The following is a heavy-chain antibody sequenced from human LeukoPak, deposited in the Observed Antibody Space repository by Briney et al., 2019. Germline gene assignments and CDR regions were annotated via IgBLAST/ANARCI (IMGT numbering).Heavy chain of an antibody. J-gene: IGHJ3*02. CDR2: LSFDESS. CDR1: GINFGASI. V-gene: IGHV3-30*04. Sequence: GTSLRLSCATSGINFGASIMHWIRQAPGKGLEWVAGLSFDESSYYGGSVEGRFIISGDNSKRTLYLQMNSLKVEDTALYYCAREGHISGFAPAFDTWGQGTMVTVSS. D-gene: IGHD5-12*01. CDR3: AREGHISGFAPAFDT.